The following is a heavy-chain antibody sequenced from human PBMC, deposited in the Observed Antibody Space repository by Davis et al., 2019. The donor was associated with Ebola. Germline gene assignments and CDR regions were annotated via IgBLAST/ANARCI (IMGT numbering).Heavy chain of an antibody. Sequence: SVQVSCKASGYTFTSYDINWVRQATGQGLEWMGWMNPNSGNTGYAQKFQGRVTMTRNTSISTAYMELSSLRSEDTAVYYCARYPSDLYYYYYGMDVWGQGTTVTVSS. V-gene: IGHV1-8*01. CDR3: ARYPSDLYYYYYGMDV. J-gene: IGHJ6*02. CDR1: GYTFTSYD. CDR2: MNPNSGNT.